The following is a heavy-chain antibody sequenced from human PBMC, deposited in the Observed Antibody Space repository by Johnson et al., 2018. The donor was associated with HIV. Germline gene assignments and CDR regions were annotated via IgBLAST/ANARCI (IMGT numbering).Heavy chain of an antibody. CDR1: GFIVSSNY. CDR2: ISTSGGGI. V-gene: IGHV3-11*04. D-gene: IGHD4-11*01. J-gene: IGHJ3*02. CDR3: ARVGLDYSKFDAFDI. Sequence: QEQLVESGGGLIQPGGSLRLSCAASGFIVSSNYMSWVRQAPGKGLEWVSHISTSGGGIYYADSVKGRFTISRDNARNSLYLQMNSLRAEDTAVYYCARVGLDYSKFDAFDIWGQGTMVTVSS.